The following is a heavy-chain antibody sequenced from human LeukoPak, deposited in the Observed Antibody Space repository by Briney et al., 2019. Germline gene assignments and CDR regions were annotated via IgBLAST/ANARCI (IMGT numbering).Heavy chain of an antibody. CDR3: ANSQQWLDFDY. CDR2: ISGSGGST. J-gene: IGHJ4*02. V-gene: IGHV3-23*01. D-gene: IGHD6-19*01. CDR1: GFTFSSYA. Sequence: GGSLRLSCAASGFTFSSYAMSWVHQAPGKGLEWVSAISGSGGSTYYADSVKGRFTISRDNSKNTLYLQMNSLRAEDTAVYYCANSQQWLDFDYWGQGTLVTVSS.